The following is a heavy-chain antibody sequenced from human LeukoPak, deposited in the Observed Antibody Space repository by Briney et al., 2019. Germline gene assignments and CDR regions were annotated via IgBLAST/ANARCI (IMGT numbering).Heavy chain of an antibody. Sequence: GGSLRLSCAASEFTFSSYEMNWVRQAPGKGLEWVSYISSSGSTIYYADSVKGRFTISRDNAKNSLYLQMNSLRAEDTAVYYCARQASVPGYYDSSGYHPFDYWGQGTLVTVSS. V-gene: IGHV3-48*03. J-gene: IGHJ4*02. D-gene: IGHD3-22*01. CDR3: ARQASVPGYYDSSGYHPFDY. CDR1: EFTFSSYE. CDR2: ISSSGSTI.